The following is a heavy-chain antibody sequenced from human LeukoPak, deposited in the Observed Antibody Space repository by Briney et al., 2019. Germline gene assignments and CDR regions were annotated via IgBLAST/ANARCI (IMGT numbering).Heavy chain of an antibody. Sequence: PGGSLRLSCAASGFTFSSYGMHWVRQAPGKGLEWVAYIRYDGSNKYYEDSMKGRFTISRDNSKNMLYLQMNSLRIEDTAVYYCARVLGSYAVDYWGQGTLATVFS. V-gene: IGHV3-30*02. J-gene: IGHJ4*02. CDR1: GFTFSSYG. CDR3: ARVLGSYAVDY. CDR2: IRYDGSNK. D-gene: IGHD3-10*01.